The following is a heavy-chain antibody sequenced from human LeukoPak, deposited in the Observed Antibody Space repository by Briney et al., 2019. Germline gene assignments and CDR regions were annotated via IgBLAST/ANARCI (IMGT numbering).Heavy chain of an antibody. CDR2: FDPEDGET. CDR3: ATGGVDTAMVTGVY. J-gene: IGHJ4*02. CDR1: GYTLTELS. V-gene: IGHV1-24*01. Sequence: ASVKVSCKVSGYTLTELSMHWVRQAPGKGLEWMGGFDPEDGETIYAQKFQGRVTMTEDTSTDTAYMELSSLRSEDTAAYYCATGGVDTAMVTGVYWGQGTLVTVSS. D-gene: IGHD5-18*01.